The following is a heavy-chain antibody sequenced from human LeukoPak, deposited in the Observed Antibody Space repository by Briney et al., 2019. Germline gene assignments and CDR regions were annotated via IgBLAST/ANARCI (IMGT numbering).Heavy chain of an antibody. CDR1: GFTFSSYW. CDR3: ARDVGTTTVTYPAY. J-gene: IGHJ4*02. D-gene: IGHD4-17*01. V-gene: IGHV3-74*01. Sequence: GGSLRLSCAASGFTFSSYWLHWVRQVPGKGLLWLSRITSDGRSTSYADSVKGRFTISRDNAKSTLYLQMNSLRVEDTAVYYCARDVGTTTVTYPAYWGQGILVTVSS. CDR2: ITSDGRST.